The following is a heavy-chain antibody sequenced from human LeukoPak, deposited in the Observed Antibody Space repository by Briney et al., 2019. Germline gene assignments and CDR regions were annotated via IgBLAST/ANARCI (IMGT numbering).Heavy chain of an antibody. Sequence: GGSLRLSCAASGFTFSNYAMHWVRQAPGRGLEWVAVISFDGTNKYYANSVQGRFTISRDNSKNTLYLQMNSLRAEDTALYYCARDMYDNGWSSFDYWGQGTLVTVSS. J-gene: IGHJ4*02. CDR1: GFTFSNYA. CDR3: ARDMYDNGWSSFDY. V-gene: IGHV3-30-3*01. CDR2: ISFDGTNK. D-gene: IGHD3-10*01.